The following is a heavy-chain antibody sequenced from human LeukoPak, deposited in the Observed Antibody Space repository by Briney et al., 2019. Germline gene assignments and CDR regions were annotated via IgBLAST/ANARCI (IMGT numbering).Heavy chain of an antibody. V-gene: IGHV1-69*06. D-gene: IGHD6-6*01. CDR3: ARSPSSSPSS. CDR2: IIPIFGTA. J-gene: IGHJ4*02. CDR1: GGTFSSYA. Sequence: ASVKVSCKASGGTFSSYAISWVRQAPGQGLEWMGRIIPIFGTANYAQKFQGRVTITADKSTSTAYMELSSLRSEETAVYYCARSPSSSPSSWGQGTLVTVSS.